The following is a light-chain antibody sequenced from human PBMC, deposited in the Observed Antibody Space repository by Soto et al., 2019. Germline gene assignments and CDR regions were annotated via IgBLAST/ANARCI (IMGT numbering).Light chain of an antibody. V-gene: IGKV3-11*01. CDR3: QHRSNPRSIT. Sequence: MVRAHSHPTMSXXPGEXATLXXRXSQSVSSYLAWYQQKPGQRPMLLIYDASSGATCIPSSFSGRRSGTDFTLTISSIEPEHFAVYYCQHRSNPRSITFGQGTRLEI. CDR1: QSVSSY. J-gene: IGKJ5*01. CDR2: DAS.